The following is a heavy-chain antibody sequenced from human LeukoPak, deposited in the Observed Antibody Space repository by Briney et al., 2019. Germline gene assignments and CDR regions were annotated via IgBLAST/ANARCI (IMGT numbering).Heavy chain of an antibody. CDR2: INHSGGT. J-gene: IGHJ5*02. D-gene: IGHD6-6*01. Sequence: SETLSLTCAVYGGSFIGYDWTWIRQPPGKGLEWIGEINHSGGTNYNPSLKSRVTISVDTSKNQFSLKLSSVTAADTAVYYCANLARGGNWFDPWGQGTLVTVSS. V-gene: IGHV4-34*01. CDR1: GGSFIGYD. CDR3: ANLARGGNWFDP.